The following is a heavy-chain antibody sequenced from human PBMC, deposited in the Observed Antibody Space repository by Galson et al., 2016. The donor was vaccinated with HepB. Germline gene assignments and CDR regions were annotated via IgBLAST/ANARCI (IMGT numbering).Heavy chain of an antibody. CDR2: TFYSGSD. J-gene: IGHJ5*02. CDR3: ARTFPDLDYYSPGKYFFDT. D-gene: IGHD3-10*01. Sequence: TLSLTCTVSGGAISRGGYYWSWIRQVPGKGLEWIGYTFYSGSDYYNPSFKNRVTISADTSKTQIYLNMMFATVAATAVYYCARTFPDLDYYSPGKYFFDTWGQGARVIVSA. CDR1: GGAISRGGYY. V-gene: IGHV4-31*03.